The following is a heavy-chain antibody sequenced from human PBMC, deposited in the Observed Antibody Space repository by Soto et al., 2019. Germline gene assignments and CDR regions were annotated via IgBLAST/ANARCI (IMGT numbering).Heavy chain of an antibody. J-gene: IGHJ5*02. CDR1: GGTFSSYA. V-gene: IGHV1-69*06. Sequence: QVQLVQSGAEVKKPGSSVKVSCKASGGTFSSYAISWVRQAPGQGLEWMGGIIPIFGTANYAQKFQGRVTITADKSTSTAYMELSSLRSEDTAVYYCARRGYCSSTSCSRGWFDPWGQGTLVPVSS. D-gene: IGHD2-2*01. CDR2: IIPIFGTA. CDR3: ARRGYCSSTSCSRGWFDP.